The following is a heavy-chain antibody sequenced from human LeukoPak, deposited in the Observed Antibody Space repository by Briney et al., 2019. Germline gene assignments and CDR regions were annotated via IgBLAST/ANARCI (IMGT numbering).Heavy chain of an antibody. CDR2: IYHSGDT. CDR3: ARRRGYSYGYHYYYYYYMDV. V-gene: IGHV4-38-2*02. D-gene: IGHD5-18*01. J-gene: IGHJ6*03. CDR1: GYSISSGYY. Sequence: SETLSLTCTVSGYSISSGYYWGWIRQPPGKGLEWIGYIYHSGDTYYNPSLKSRVTISVDTSKNQFSLKLSSVTAADTAVYYCARRRGYSYGYHYYYYYYMDVWGKGTTVTISS.